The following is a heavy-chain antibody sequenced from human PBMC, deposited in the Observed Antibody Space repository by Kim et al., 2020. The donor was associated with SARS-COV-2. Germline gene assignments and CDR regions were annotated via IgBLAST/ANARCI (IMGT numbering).Heavy chain of an antibody. D-gene: IGHD3-10*01. CDR3: ARGGLGYPGELLIGNFDY. V-gene: IGHV1-46*01. CDR2: INPSGGST. CDR1: GYTFTSYY. Sequence: ASVKVSCKASGYTFTSYYMHWVRQAPGQGLEWMGIINPSGGSTSYAQKFQGRVTMTRDTSTSTVYMELSSLRSEDTAVYYCARGGLGYPGELLIGNFDYWGQGTLVTVSS. J-gene: IGHJ4*02.